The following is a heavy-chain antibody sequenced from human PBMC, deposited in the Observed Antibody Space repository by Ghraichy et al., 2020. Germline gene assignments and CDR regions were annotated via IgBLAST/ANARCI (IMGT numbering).Heavy chain of an antibody. CDR2: INGANDNT. J-gene: IGHJ4*02. V-gene: IGHV1-3*01. CDR1: GYKFTNYA. D-gene: IGHD3-10*01. Sequence: ASVKVSCKAAGYKFTNYAMHWVRQAPGQRLEWMGWINGANDNTKYSQKFQGRVTITRDTSASTAYMELSSLRFEDTAVYFCARGSRGPGYYGSGSPEYYFDYWGQGTLVTVSS. CDR3: ARGSRGPGYYGSGSPEYYFDY.